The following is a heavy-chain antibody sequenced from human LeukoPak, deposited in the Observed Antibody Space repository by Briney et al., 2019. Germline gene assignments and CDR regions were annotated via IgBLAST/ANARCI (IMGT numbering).Heavy chain of an antibody. CDR2: IKEDGSDK. V-gene: IGHV3-7*01. Sequence: PGGSLRLSCAASGFIFSSYWMAWVRQAPGKGLEWVANIKEDGSDKNYVDSVKGRFTISRDNAKNSLYLQMNSLRAEDTAVYYCARVPTVTDYYFDYWGQGTLVTVSS. CDR3: ARVPTVTDYYFDY. D-gene: IGHD4-11*01. J-gene: IGHJ4*02. CDR1: GFIFSSYW.